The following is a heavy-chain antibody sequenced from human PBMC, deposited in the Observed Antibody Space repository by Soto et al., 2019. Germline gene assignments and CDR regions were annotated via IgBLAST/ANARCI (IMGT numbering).Heavy chain of an antibody. J-gene: IGHJ3*02. Sequence: PSETLSLTCTVSGGSIRSGDYYWSWIRQPPGKGLEWIAYIYYSGIIYYNPSLKSRVTMSRDTSKNQFFLNLDSVTAADTAVYYCAREVGEVDYSSSSDAFDIWGQGTMVTVSS. V-gene: IGHV4-30-4*01. CDR3: AREVGEVDYSSSSDAFDI. D-gene: IGHD6-6*01. CDR2: IYYSGII. CDR1: GGSIRSGDYY.